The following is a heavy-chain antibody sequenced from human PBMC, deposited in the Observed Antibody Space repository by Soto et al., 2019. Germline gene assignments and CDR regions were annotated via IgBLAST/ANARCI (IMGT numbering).Heavy chain of an antibody. CDR2: TNPYKGNT. D-gene: IGHD3-16*01. CDR3: VGVPYYGMLTGYIGLDC. V-gene: IGHV1-18*01. J-gene: IGHJ4*02. CDR1: RSLFTTHG. Sequence: ASVKVSCKASRSLFTTHGITWVRQAPGQGLERMGWTNPYKGNTNYAEKFEGRVPLTRDTSTTTAYMAPRSLIAEHKALHYCVGVPYYGMLTGYIGLDCWGKGHRVTVAS.